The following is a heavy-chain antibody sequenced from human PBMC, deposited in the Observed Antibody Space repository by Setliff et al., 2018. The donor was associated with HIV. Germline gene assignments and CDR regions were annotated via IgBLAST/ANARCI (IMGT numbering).Heavy chain of an antibody. CDR2: IYYSGST. CDR3: ARGPSLQTTLFDY. V-gene: IGHV4-59*01. CDR1: GGSISRYY. Sequence: SETLSLTCTVSGGSISRYYWSGIRQPPGKGLEWIGYIYYSGSTNYNPSLKSRVTISVDTSKNQFSLKLTSVTAADTAVYYCARGPSLQTTLFDYWGQGTLVTVSS. J-gene: IGHJ4*02.